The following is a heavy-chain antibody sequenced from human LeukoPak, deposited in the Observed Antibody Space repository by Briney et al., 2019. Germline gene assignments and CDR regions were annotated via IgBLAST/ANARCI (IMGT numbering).Heavy chain of an antibody. CDR3: ARSLGNGYNYDLINTFDI. Sequence: PSETLSLTCTVSGGSISSYYWSWIRQPPGKGLEWIGYIYYSGSTNYNPSLKSRVTISVDTSKNQFSLKLNSVTAADTAVYYCARSLGNGYNYDLINTFDIWGQGTMVTASS. V-gene: IGHV4-59*08. CDR1: GGSISSYY. CDR2: IYYSGST. D-gene: IGHD5-24*01. J-gene: IGHJ3*02.